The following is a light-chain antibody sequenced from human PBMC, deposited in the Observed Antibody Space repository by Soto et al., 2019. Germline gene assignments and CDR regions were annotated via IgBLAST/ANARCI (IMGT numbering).Light chain of an antibody. J-gene: IGKJ3*01. CDR1: QSVSSSS. V-gene: IGKV3-20*01. Sequence: EIVLTQSPGTLSLSPGERATLSCRASQSVSSSSLAWYQQKPGQGPRLLIYGASTRATGIPDRFSGSGSGTGFTLTISRLEPEDFAVYYCQQYGTFGPGTKVDIK. CDR2: GAS. CDR3: QQYGT.